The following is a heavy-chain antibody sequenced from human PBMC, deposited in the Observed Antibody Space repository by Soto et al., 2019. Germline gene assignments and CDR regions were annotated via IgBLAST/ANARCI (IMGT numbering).Heavy chain of an antibody. CDR2: ISYDGSNK. J-gene: IGHJ6*02. Sequence: GGSLRLSCAASGFTFNSYSMHRVRQAPGKGLEWVAVISYDGSNKYYADSVKGRFTISRDNSKNTLYLQMNSLRAEDTAVYYCAKDFPADSTYSSGWWVVDYYYYYGMDVWGQGTTVTVSS. CDR3: AKDFPADSTYSSGWWVVDYYYYYGMDV. CDR1: GFTFNSYS. D-gene: IGHD6-19*01. V-gene: IGHV3-30*18.